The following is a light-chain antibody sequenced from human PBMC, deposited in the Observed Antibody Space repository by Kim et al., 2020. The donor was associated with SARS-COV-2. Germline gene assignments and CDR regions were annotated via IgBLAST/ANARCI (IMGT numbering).Light chain of an antibody. CDR3: HQRSSWPGT. V-gene: IGKV3-11*01. CDR2: DAS. CDR1: QGVSNY. J-gene: IGKJ1*01. Sequence: EIVLTQSPATLSLSPGDRATLSCRASQGVSNYIAWYQQKPGQAPRLLISDASNRATGIPARFSGSGSGTDFTLTISSLEPEDFTFYYCHQRSSWPGTFGQGTKVDIK.